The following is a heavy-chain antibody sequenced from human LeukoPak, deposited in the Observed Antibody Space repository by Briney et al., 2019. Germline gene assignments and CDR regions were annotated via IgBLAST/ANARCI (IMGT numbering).Heavy chain of an antibody. CDR3: ASQEDEDY. CDR2: ISSSSSTI. D-gene: IGHD5-24*01. CDR1: GFTFSSYS. J-gene: IGHJ4*02. V-gene: IGHV3-48*01. Sequence: GGSLRLSCAASGFTFSSYSMNWVRQAPGKGLEWVSYISSSSSTIYYAYSVKGRFTISRDNAKNSLYLQMNSLRAEDTAVYYCASQEDEDYWGQGTLVTVSS.